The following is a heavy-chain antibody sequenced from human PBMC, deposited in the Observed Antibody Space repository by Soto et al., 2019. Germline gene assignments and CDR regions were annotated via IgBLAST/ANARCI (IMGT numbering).Heavy chain of an antibody. D-gene: IGHD3-3*01. CDR1: GFTFSSYG. Sequence: GGSLRLSCAASGFTFSSYGMHWVRQAPGKGLEWVAVISYDGSNKYYADSVKGRFTISRDNSKNTLYLQMNSLRAEDTAVYYCAKPESRFLEWLHPTVDYYYGMDVWGQGTTVTVSS. J-gene: IGHJ6*02. CDR2: ISYDGSNK. V-gene: IGHV3-30*18. CDR3: AKPESRFLEWLHPTVDYYYGMDV.